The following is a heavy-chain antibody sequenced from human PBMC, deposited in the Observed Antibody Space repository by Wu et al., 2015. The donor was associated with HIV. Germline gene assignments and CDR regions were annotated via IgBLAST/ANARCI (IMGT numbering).Heavy chain of an antibody. CDR3: ARSPRDCSGGSCYSRGLYYGMDV. CDR2: IIPIFGTA. V-gene: IGHV1-69*05. D-gene: IGHD2-15*01. J-gene: IGHJ6*02. Sequence: QVQLVQSGAEVKKPGSSVKVSCKASGGTFSSYAISWVRQAPGQGLEWMGGIIPIFGTANYAQKFQGRVTITTDESTSTAYMELSSLRSEDTAVYYCARSPRDCSGGSCYSRGLYYGMDVWGQGDHGSPSP. CDR1: GGTFSSYA.